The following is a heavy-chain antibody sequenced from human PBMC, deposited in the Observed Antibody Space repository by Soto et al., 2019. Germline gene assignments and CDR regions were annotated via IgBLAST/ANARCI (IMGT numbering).Heavy chain of an antibody. CDR2: IWYDGSNK. CDR1: GFTFSSYG. CDR3: ARGQEFGDCCSYFDY. D-gene: IGHD2-21*01. Sequence: QVQLVESGGGVVQPGRSLRLSCAASGFTFSSYGMHWVRQAPGKGLEWVAVIWYDGSNKYYADSVKGRFTISRDNSKNTLYLQMNSLRAEDTAVYYCARGQEFGDCCSYFDYWGQGTLVTVSS. J-gene: IGHJ4*02. V-gene: IGHV3-33*01.